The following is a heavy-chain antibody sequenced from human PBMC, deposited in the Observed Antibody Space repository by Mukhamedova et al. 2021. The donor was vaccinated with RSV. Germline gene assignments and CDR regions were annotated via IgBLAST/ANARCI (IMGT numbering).Heavy chain of an antibody. CDR1: SSYA. J-gene: IGHJ3*02. D-gene: IGHD3-9*01. CDR3: ARAHVDILTGYQNDAFDI. Sequence: SSYAMHWVRQAPGKGLEWVAVISYDGSNKYYADSVKGRFTISRDNSKNTLYLQMNSLRAEDTAVYYCARAHVDILTGYQNDAFDI. CDR2: ISYDGSNK. V-gene: IGHV3-30*04.